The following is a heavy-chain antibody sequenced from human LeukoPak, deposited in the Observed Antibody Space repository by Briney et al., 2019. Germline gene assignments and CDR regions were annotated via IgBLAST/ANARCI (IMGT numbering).Heavy chain of an antibody. CDR3: ARGAPERISSSTNYYSDY. CDR2: ISYDGNNK. CDR1: GFTFSSYA. D-gene: IGHD6-6*01. V-gene: IGHV3-30-3*01. J-gene: IGHJ4*02. Sequence: SLRLSCAASGFTFSSYAMYWVRQAPGKGLEWVAVISYDGNNKYYADSVKGRFTISRDDSKNTLSLQMNSLRAEDTAVYYCARGAPERISSSTNYYSDYWGQGTLVTVSS.